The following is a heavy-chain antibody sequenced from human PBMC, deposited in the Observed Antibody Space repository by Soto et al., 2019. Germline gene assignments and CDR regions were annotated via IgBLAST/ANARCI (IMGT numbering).Heavy chain of an antibody. D-gene: IGHD4-17*01. Sequence: QAQLVQSGPEVKEPGASVKVSCKASAYTFSSRGIYWVRQAPGQGLEWMGWISPRNGDTHYAQSFQDRVTLTTDTSTSTAYMDLRSLRSDDTAVYCCGREAGDYDWDFDLWGRGTPVTVSS. J-gene: IGHJ2*01. V-gene: IGHV1-18*01. CDR3: GREAGDYDWDFDL. CDR1: AYTFSSRG. CDR2: ISPRNGDT.